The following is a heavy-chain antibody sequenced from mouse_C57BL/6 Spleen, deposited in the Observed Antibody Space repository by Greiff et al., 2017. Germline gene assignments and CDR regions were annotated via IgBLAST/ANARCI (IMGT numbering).Heavy chain of an antibody. CDR3: ARGYYGCGDWYFDD. Sequence: QVQLQQPGAELVKPGASVKLSCKASGYTFTSYWMHWVKQRPGQGLEWIGMIHPKSGSTNYNEKFKSKATLTVDKSSSTAYMQLSSLTSEDSAVYYGARGYYGCGDWYFDDWGTGTTVTVSS. D-gene: IGHD2-2*01. CDR2: IHPKSGST. V-gene: IGHV1-64*01. CDR1: GYTFTSYW. J-gene: IGHJ1*03.